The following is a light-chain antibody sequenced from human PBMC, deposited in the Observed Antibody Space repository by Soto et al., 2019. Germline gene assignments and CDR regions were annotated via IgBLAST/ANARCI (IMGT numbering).Light chain of an antibody. CDR1: SSDIGAYNF. CDR2: DVN. V-gene: IGLV2-14*03. J-gene: IGLJ2*01. CDR3: TSWTTSPTMI. Sequence: QSALTQPASVSGTPVQSITISCTGTSSDIGAYNFVPWYQQHPGKAPKLMLYDVNIRPSGVSNRFSGSKSGNTASLTISGLQAEDEADYYCTSWTTSPTMIFGGGTKLAVL.